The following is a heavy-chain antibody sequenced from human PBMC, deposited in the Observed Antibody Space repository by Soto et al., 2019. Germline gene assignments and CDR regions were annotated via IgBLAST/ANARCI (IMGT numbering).Heavy chain of an antibody. V-gene: IGHV3-23*01. CDR3: AKRIMATIGHFDS. CDR2: ISGIGHST. CDR1: GFIFSCYA. D-gene: IGHD5-12*01. J-gene: IGHJ4*02. Sequence: EVQLLESGGGLIQPGGSLRLSCAASGFIFSCYAMSWVRQAPGKGLEWVSSISGIGHSTYYADSVKGRFTISRDNSKNTLYLQMNSLRAEDTAVYYCAKRIMATIGHFDSWGQGTLVTVSS.